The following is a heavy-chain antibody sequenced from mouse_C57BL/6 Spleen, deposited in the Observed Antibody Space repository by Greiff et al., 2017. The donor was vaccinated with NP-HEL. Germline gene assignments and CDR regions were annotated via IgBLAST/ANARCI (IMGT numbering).Heavy chain of an antibody. CDR3: ARRDYDLYYYAMDY. Sequence: EVMLVESGGGLVKPGGSLKLSCAASGFTFSDDGMHWVRQAPEKGLEWVAYISSGSSTIYYVDTVKGRFTISRDNAKNTLFLQMTSLRSEDTAMYYCARRDYDLYYYAMDYWGQGTSVTVSS. CDR1: GFTFSDDG. V-gene: IGHV5-17*01. J-gene: IGHJ4*01. CDR2: ISSGSSTI. D-gene: IGHD2-4*01.